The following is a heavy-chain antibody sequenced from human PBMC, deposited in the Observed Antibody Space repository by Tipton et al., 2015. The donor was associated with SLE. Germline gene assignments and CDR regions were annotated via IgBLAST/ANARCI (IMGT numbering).Heavy chain of an antibody. D-gene: IGHD3-9*01. Sequence: SLRLSCAASGFTFSSYAMHWVRQAPGKGLEWVAVISYGGSNKYYADSVKGRFTISRDNSKNTLYLQMNSLRAEDTAVYYCARSPIYDILTGYFDYWGQGTLVTVSS. J-gene: IGHJ4*02. CDR2: ISYGGSNK. CDR3: ARSPIYDILTGYFDY. V-gene: IGHV3-30*04. CDR1: GFTFSSYA.